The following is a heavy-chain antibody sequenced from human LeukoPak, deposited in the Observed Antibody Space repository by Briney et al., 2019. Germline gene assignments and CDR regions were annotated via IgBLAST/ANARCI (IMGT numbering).Heavy chain of an antibody. CDR1: GYSISSGYY. CDR3: ARDRDSSWYYFDY. V-gene: IGHV4-38-2*02. CDR2: IYHSGST. J-gene: IGHJ4*02. Sequence: SETLSLTCTVSGYSISSGYYWGWIRQPPGKGLEWIGSIYHSGSTYYNPSLKSRVTISVDTSKNQFSLKLSSVTAADTAVYYCARDRDSSWYYFDYWGQGTLVTVSS. D-gene: IGHD6-13*01.